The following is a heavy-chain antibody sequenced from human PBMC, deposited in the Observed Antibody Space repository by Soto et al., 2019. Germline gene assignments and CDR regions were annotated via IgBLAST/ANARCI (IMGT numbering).Heavy chain of an antibody. CDR1: GGSISSGDYY. J-gene: IGHJ3*02. V-gene: IGHV4-30-4*01. D-gene: IGHD3-22*01. CDR2: IYYSGST. CDR3: ATTPYYYDSSGSYRGAFDI. Sequence: SLTCTVSGGSISSGDYYWSWIRQPPGKGLEWIGYIYYSGSTYYNPSLKSRVSISVDTSKNQFSLKLSSVTAADTAVYYCATTPYYYDSSGSYRGAFDIWGQGTMVTVSS.